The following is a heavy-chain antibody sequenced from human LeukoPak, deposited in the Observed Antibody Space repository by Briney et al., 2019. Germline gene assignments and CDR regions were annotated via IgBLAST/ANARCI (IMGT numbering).Heavy chain of an antibody. CDR1: GFTFSSYG. J-gene: IGHJ4*02. Sequence: GGSLRLSCVASGFTFSSYGMHWVRQAPGKGMEWAAVISNDGSSKYYTDSVKGRVTIARDNSKNTLYPQMNSLKAEDTAVYYCARGENSKTYPVSGYWGRGTLVTVSS. V-gene: IGHV3-30*03. CDR2: ISNDGSSK. D-gene: IGHD2/OR15-2a*01. CDR3: ARGENSKTYPVSGY.